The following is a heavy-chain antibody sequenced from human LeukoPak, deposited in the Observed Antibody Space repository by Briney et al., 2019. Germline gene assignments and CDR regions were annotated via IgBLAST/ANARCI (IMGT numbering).Heavy chain of an antibody. D-gene: IGHD5-12*01. V-gene: IGHV3-48*03. CDR2: ISSGGSII. CDR3: ARGYSGYFYY. J-gene: IGHJ4*02. Sequence: GGSLRLSCAASGFIFSSYETNWVRQAPGKGLEWVSYISSGGSIIYYADSVRGRFTISRDNAKNSLYLQMNSLRAEDTAVYYCARGYSGYFYYWGQGTLVTVSS. CDR1: GFIFSSYE.